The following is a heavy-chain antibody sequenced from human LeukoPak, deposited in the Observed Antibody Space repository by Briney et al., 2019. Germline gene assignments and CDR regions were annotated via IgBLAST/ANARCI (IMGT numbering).Heavy chain of an antibody. V-gene: IGHV3-13*01. J-gene: IGHJ4*02. CDR1: GFAFSSYD. CDR2: IGAFGDT. Sequence: GGSLRLSCAASGFAFSSYDMHWVRQASGKGLEWVSGIGAFGDTYYGVAVRGRFTISRDNAKNSVYLQMNSLRVEDTAVYYCARGLLWLFGGQGTLVTVSS. D-gene: IGHD3-10*01. CDR3: ARGLLWLF.